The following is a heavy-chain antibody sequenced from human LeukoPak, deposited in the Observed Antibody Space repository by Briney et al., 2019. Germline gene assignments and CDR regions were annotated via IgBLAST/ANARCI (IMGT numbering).Heavy chain of an antibody. CDR1: GFTLSSYA. D-gene: IGHD2-15*01. CDR3: AKDTDIVVVVADY. J-gene: IGHJ4*02. Sequence: GGSLRLSCAASGFTLSSYAMSWVRQAPGKGLEWVSAICASGGSTYYADSVKGRFTISRDTSKNTLYLQMNSLRAEDTAVYYCAKDTDIVVVVADYWGQGTLVTVSS. CDR2: ICASGGST. V-gene: IGHV3-23*01.